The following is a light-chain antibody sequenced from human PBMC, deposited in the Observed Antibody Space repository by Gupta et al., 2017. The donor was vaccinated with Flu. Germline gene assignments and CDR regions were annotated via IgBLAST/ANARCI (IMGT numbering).Light chain of an antibody. V-gene: IGLV1-40*01. J-gene: IGLJ3*02. CDR3: QSYDSSLRGYWV. CDR2: GNN. Sequence: QSVLTQPPSVSGVPGQRVTISCTGRTSNIGAGYDVHWYQQLPGTAPKLLIFGNNNRPSGVPDRFSGSKSGISASLAITGLQADDEADYYCQSYDSSLRGYWVFGGGTKLTVL. CDR1: TSNIGAGYD.